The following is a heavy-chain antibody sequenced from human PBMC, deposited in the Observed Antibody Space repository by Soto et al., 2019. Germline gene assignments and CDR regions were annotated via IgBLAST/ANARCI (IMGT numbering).Heavy chain of an antibody. D-gene: IGHD1-26*01. CDR2: MSSDGSKI. CDR3: AKDEGVGGTLGPFDY. V-gene: IGHV3-30*18. J-gene: IGHJ4*02. Sequence: QVQLVESGGGAVQPGESLRLSCVASGFDVTYYAMHWVRQAPGKGLESVAVMSSDGSKIHHTDSVKGRFTISRDNSKNTLYLQMNSLRKEDTAVYFCAKDEGVGGTLGPFDYWGQGTLVPVSS. CDR1: GFDVTYYA.